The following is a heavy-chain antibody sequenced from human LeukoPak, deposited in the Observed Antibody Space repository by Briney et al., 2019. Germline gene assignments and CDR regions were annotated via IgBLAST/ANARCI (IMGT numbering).Heavy chain of an antibody. CDR2: ISDNGGSI. CDR3: VKIAPDLP. V-gene: IGHV3-23*01. CDR1: GFTFSSYG. Sequence: GGTLRLSCAASGFTFSSYGMSWVRQAPGKGLEWVSAISDNGGSIFYADSVKGRFTISRDNSKNSLYLQMNSLRADDTAVYYCVKIAPDLPWGQGTLVTVS. D-gene: IGHD2-21*01. J-gene: IGHJ5*02.